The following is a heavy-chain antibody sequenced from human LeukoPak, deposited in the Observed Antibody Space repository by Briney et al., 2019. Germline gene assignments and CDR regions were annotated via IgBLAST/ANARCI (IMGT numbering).Heavy chain of an antibody. D-gene: IGHD6-19*01. J-gene: IGHJ3*02. CDR2: ISYDGSNK. CDR1: GFTFSSHA. V-gene: IGHV3-30-3*01. CDR3: ARDASRIWSAVAGTAFDI. Sequence: GGSLRLSCAASGFTFSSHAMHWVRQAPGKGLEWVAVISYDGSNKYYADSVKGRFTISRDNSKNTLYLQMNSLRAEDTAVYYCARDASRIWSAVAGTAFDIWGQGTMVTVSS.